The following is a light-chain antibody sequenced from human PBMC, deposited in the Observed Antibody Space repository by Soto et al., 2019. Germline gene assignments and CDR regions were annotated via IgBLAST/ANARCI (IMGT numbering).Light chain of an antibody. V-gene: IGKV1-39*01. CDR3: QQSLSTPSIT. Sequence: DIQMTQSPSSLSASVGDRVTITCRASQSISSYLNWYQQKPGKAPKLLIYAASSLQSGVPSRFSGAGSGTDFTLTISTLQPEDFATYYCQQSLSTPSITFGQGTRLEIK. J-gene: IGKJ5*01. CDR2: AAS. CDR1: QSISSY.